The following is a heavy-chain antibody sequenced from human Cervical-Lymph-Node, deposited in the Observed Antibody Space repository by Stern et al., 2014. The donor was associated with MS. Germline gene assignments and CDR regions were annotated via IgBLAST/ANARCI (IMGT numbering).Heavy chain of an antibody. Sequence: VQLVESGAEVEKPGASVKVSCKASGYSFTGYYIHWVRQAPGQGLEWMGWINPNSGATDYPQKFQGRVTMTRDTSITTAYMELSRLRSDDTAVYYCARDTPRGYSYGHYYFHYWGQGTLVTVSP. J-gene: IGHJ4*02. CDR2: INPNSGAT. V-gene: IGHV1-2*02. CDR1: GYSFTGYY. CDR3: ARDTPRGYSYGHYYFHY. D-gene: IGHD5-18*01.